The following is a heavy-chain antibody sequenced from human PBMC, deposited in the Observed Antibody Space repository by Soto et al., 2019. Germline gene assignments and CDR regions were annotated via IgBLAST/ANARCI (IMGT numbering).Heavy chain of an antibody. CDR2: ISASGRDI. CDR3: AKGKTSGWYYFDY. Sequence: GGSLKRSCAASGFTFSNFAMSWVRQAPGRGLELVSGISASGRDIHYADSVKDRFTVSRDNSKSTLYLQMNSLRAEDTAIYYCAKGKTSGWYYFDYWGQGALVTVSS. D-gene: IGHD6-19*01. J-gene: IGHJ4*02. V-gene: IGHV3-23*01. CDR1: GFTFSNFA.